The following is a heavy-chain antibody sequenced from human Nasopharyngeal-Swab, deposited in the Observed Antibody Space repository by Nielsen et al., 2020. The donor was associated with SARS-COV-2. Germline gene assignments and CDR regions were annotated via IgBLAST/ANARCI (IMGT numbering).Heavy chain of an antibody. CDR2: IDWDDDK. CDR1: GFSLSTSGMS. D-gene: IGHD3-10*01. Sequence: SGPTLVTPTPTVTLTCTFSGFSLSTSGMSVSWIRQPPGKALEWLARIDWDDDKYYSTSLKTRLTISKDTSKNQVVLTMTNMDPVDTATYYCARNLDGELLFDYWGQGTLVTVSS. CDR3: ARNLDGELLFDY. V-gene: IGHV2-70*11. J-gene: IGHJ4*02.